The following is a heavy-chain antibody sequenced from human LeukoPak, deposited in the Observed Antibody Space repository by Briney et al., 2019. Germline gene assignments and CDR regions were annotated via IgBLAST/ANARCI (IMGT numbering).Heavy chain of an antibody. D-gene: IGHD6-13*01. Sequence: SETLSLTCTVSGGSISSSSYYWGWIRQPPGKGLGWIGSIYYSGSTYYNPSLKSRVTISVDTSKNQFSLKLSSVTAADTAVYYCARGGLGSSWYSFDYWGQGTLVTVSS. CDR1: GGSISSSSYY. J-gene: IGHJ4*02. CDR2: IYYSGST. V-gene: IGHV4-39*07. CDR3: ARGGLGSSWYSFDY.